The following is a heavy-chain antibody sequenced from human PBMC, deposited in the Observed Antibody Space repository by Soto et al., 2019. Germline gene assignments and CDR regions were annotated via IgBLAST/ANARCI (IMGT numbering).Heavy chain of an antibody. CDR1: GFTFSDHY. D-gene: IGHD2-8*01. CDR3: TRVRIYADESGRLFDI. J-gene: IGHJ3*02. Sequence: EVQLVESGGGLVQPGGSLRLSCAASGFTFSDHYMDWVRQAPGKGLEWVGRIRNKANSYSTQYAASVKGRFTISRDDSKTSLSLQMNSLKTEDTAVYYCTRVRIYADESGRLFDIWGQGTVVTVSS. V-gene: IGHV3-72*01. CDR2: IRNKANSYST.